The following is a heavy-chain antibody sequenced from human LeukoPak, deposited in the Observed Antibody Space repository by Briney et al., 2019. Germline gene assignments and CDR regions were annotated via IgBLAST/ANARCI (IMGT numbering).Heavy chain of an antibody. CDR2: ISYDGSNK. CDR3: ARDIAFWSGYFY. J-gene: IGHJ4*02. Sequence: PGRSLRLSCAASGFTFSSYAMHWVRQAPGKGLEWVAVISYDGSNKYYADSVKGRFTISRDNSKNTLYLQMNSLRAEDTAVYYCARDIAFWSGYFYWGQGTLVTVSS. V-gene: IGHV3-30-3*01. D-gene: IGHD3-3*01. CDR1: GFTFSSYA.